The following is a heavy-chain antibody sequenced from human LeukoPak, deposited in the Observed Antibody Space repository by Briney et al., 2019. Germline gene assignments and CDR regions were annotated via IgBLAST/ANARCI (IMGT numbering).Heavy chain of an antibody. Sequence: GGSLRLSCAASGFAFSSYAMHWVRQAPGKGLERVAVISYDGSNKYYADSVKGRFTISRDNSKNTLYLQMNSLRAEDTAVYYCARDRYYDSSGYYYELDYWGQGTLVTVSS. J-gene: IGHJ4*02. CDR3: ARDRYYDSSGYYYELDY. CDR1: GFAFSSYA. V-gene: IGHV3-30*04. CDR2: ISYDGSNK. D-gene: IGHD3-22*01.